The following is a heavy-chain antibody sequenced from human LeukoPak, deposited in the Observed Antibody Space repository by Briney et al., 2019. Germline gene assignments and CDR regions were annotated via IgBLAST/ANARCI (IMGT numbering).Heavy chain of an antibody. CDR1: GGSLIGYY. D-gene: IGHD4-17*01. V-gene: IGHV4-59*08. CDR2: IHSSEGT. J-gene: IGHJ6*04. CDR3: ARHVYGEGMVV. Sequence: SETLSLTCTVSGGSLIGYYWGWIRQPPGKGLECIGYIHSSEGTAHNASLKSRLTILLDTSKDQFSLTLSSVTAADTAVYYCARHVYGEGMVVWGKGTTVTVSS.